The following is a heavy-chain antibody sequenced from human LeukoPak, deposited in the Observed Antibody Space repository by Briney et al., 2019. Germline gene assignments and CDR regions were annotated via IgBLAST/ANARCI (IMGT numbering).Heavy chain of an antibody. Sequence: RASVKVSCKASGYTFTSYYMHWVRQAPGQGLEWMGIINPSGGSTSYAQKFQGRVTMTRDMSTSTVYMELSSLRSEDTAVYYCARVHCSGGSCYDPRDAFDIWGQGTMVTVSS. J-gene: IGHJ3*02. D-gene: IGHD2-15*01. CDR3: ARVHCSGGSCYDPRDAFDI. V-gene: IGHV1-46*01. CDR1: GYTFTSYY. CDR2: INPSGGST.